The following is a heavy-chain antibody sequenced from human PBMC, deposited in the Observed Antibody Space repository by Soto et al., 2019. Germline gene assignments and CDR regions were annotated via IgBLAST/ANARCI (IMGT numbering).Heavy chain of an antibody. Sequence: PGGSLRLSCAASGFTFSSYWMSWVRQAPGKGLEWVANIKQDGSEKYYVDSVKGRFTISRDNAKNSLYLQMNSLRAEDTAVYYCARDATYDFWSGYYYYYYGMDVWGQGTTVTVSS. CDR2: IKQDGSEK. CDR3: ARDATYDFWSGYYYYYYGMDV. V-gene: IGHV3-7*05. J-gene: IGHJ6*02. CDR1: GFTFSSYW. D-gene: IGHD3-3*01.